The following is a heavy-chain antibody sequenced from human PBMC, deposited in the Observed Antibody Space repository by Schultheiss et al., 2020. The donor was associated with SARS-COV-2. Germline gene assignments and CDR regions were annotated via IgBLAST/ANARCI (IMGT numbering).Heavy chain of an antibody. J-gene: IGHJ6*02. D-gene: IGHD6-19*01. CDR3: ARGEIAVAGSYYYYGMDV. CDR2: ISSNGGRT. V-gene: IGHV3-64*04. Sequence: GGSLRLSCSASGFTFSTYAMHWVRQAPGKGLEYISVISSNGGRTYHVDSVKGRFTISRDNSKNTLYLQMNSLRAEDTAVYYCARGEIAVAGSYYYYGMDVCGQGTTVTVSS. CDR1: GFTFSTYA.